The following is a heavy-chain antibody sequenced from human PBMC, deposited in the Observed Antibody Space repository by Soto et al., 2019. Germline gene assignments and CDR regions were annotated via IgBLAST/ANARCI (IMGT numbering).Heavy chain of an antibody. Sequence: SETLSLTCTVSGGSISSGDYYWSWIRQPPGKGLEWIGYIYYSGSTYYNPSLKSRVTISVDTSKNQFSLKLSSVTAADTAVYYCARSMVRGVIGTMNWFDPWGQGTLVTVSS. D-gene: IGHD3-10*01. J-gene: IGHJ5*02. CDR2: IYYSGST. V-gene: IGHV4-30-4*01. CDR1: GGSISSGDYY. CDR3: ARSMVRGVIGTMNWFDP.